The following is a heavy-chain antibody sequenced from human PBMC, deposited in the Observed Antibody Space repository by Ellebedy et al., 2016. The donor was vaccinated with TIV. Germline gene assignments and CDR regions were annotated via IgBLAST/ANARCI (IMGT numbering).Heavy chain of an antibody. D-gene: IGHD2-8*01. Sequence: GESLKISCKASGFTFSSYAMSWVRQAPGKGLEWVSYISSSGSTIYYADSVKGRFTISRDNAKNTLYLQMNSLRPEDTGVYYCAKVPVGYCTTPPCFYLDYWGQGTLVTVSS. J-gene: IGHJ4*02. CDR3: AKVPVGYCTTPPCFYLDY. CDR1: GFTFSSYA. V-gene: IGHV3-48*04. CDR2: ISSSGSTI.